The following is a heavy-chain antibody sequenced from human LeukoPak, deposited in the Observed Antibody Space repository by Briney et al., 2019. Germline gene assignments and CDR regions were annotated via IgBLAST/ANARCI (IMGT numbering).Heavy chain of an antibody. V-gene: IGHV3-23*01. CDR3: AKDLVYYDFWSGLTTYYFDY. CDR2: ISGSGGST. J-gene: IGHJ4*02. Sequence: GGSLRLSCAASGFTFSSYAMSWVRQAPGKGLEWVSAISGSGGSTYYADSVKGRFTISRDNSKNTLYLQMNSLRAEDTAVYYCAKDLVYYDFWSGLTTYYFDYWGPGTLVTVSS. CDR1: GFTFSSYA. D-gene: IGHD3-3*01.